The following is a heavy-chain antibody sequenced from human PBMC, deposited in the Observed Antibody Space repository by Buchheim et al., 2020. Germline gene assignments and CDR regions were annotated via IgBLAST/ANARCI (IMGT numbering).Heavy chain of an antibody. Sequence: QVQLVQSGAEVKKPGSSVKVSCKASGGTFSSYAISWVRQAPGQGLEWMGGIIPIFGTANYAQKFQGRVTITADKSTSTAYMELSSLRSEDTAVYYCARGYCSGGSCFTGYYYYGMDVWGQGTT. CDR2: IIPIFGTA. V-gene: IGHV1-69*06. D-gene: IGHD2-15*01. CDR3: ARGYCSGGSCFTGYYYYGMDV. CDR1: GGTFSSYA. J-gene: IGHJ6*02.